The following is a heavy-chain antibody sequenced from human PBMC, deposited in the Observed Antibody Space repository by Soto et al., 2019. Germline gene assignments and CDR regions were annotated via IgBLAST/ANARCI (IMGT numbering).Heavy chain of an antibody. J-gene: IGHJ4*02. Sequence: EVQLLESGGGLVQPGGSLRLSCSTSGFTFNTYAMNWVRQAPGKGLEWVSALSGSGGTTYYADSVRGPFTISRDNSKNTLFLQMNSLRAEDTALYYCAKQRAGYGSGSDTYYFDFWGQGTLVTVSS. CDR2: LSGSGGTT. CDR1: GFTFNTYA. D-gene: IGHD3-10*01. CDR3: AKQRAGYGSGSDTYYFDF. V-gene: IGHV3-23*01.